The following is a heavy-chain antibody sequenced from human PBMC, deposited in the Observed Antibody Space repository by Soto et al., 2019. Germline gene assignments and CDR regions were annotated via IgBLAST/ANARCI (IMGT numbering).Heavy chain of an antibody. V-gene: IGHV3-33*01. D-gene: IGHD2-2*01. Sequence: QVQLVESGGGVVQPGRSLRLSCAASGFTFSSYGMHWVRQAPGKGLEWVAVIWYDGSNKNYPDSVKGRFTISRDNSKNTLYLQMNSLRAEDTAVYYCARLSRDAYHFDCWGQGTLVTVSS. CDR1: GFTFSSYG. J-gene: IGHJ4*02. CDR2: IWYDGSNK. CDR3: ARLSRDAYHFDC.